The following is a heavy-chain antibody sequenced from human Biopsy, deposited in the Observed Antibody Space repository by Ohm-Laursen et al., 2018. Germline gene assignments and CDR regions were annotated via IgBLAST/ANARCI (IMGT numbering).Heavy chain of an antibody. CDR1: GGTFSNYG. CDR3: ATKLTGYFHH. D-gene: IGHD1-26*01. V-gene: IGHV1-69*06. Sequence: SSVKVSCNAPGGTFSNYGVNWVRQAPGQGLEWLGGNIPILGTGNYAQKFQDRVTVAADTSTSTATMELRSLRSDDTAVYYCATKLTGYFHHWGQGTTVTVSS. J-gene: IGHJ6*02. CDR2: NIPILGTG.